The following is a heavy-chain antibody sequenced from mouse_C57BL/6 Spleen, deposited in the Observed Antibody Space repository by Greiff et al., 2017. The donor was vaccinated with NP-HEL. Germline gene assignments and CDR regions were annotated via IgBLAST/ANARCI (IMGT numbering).Heavy chain of an antibody. V-gene: IGHV1-7*01. CDR2: INPSSGYT. D-gene: IGHD1-1*01. J-gene: IGHJ4*01. CDR3: ARPTTVVAPYYAMDY. CDR1: GYTFTSYW. Sequence: QVQLQQSGAELAKPGASVKLSCTASGYTFTSYWMPWVKQRPGQGLEWIGYINPSSGYTKYNQKFKDKATLTADKSSSTAYMPLSSLTYEDAAVYYCARPTTVVAPYYAMDYWGQGTSVTVSS.